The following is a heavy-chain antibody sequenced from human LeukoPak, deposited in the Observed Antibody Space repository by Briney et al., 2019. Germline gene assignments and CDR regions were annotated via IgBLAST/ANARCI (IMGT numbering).Heavy chain of an antibody. CDR3: ARGRGGLGPTTFNY. D-gene: IGHD6-19*01. V-gene: IGHV3-74*01. CDR2: ISNDVSDT. Sequence: AGSMRLSCAVSGSTSSTSWMHWVRQGPGKGMVWVSRISNDVSDTIYADSVKGRFTNSRDNAKNTLYLQMNSVRAEDTALYYCARGRGGLGPTTFNYWGQGTLVTVSS. J-gene: IGHJ4*02. CDR1: GSTSSTSW.